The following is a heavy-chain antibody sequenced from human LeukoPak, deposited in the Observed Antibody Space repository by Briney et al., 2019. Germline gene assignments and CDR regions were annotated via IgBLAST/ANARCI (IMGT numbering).Heavy chain of an antibody. CDR1: GGSISSGGYS. V-gene: IGHV4-30-2*05. D-gene: IGHD3-3*01. Sequence: PSQTLSLTCAVSGGSISSGGYSWSWIRQPPGKGLEWIGYIYHSGSTYYNPSLKSRVTISVDTSKNQFSLKLSSVTAADTAVYYCARVWRYAFDIWGQGTMVTVSS. CDR3: ARVWRYAFDI. J-gene: IGHJ3*02. CDR2: IYHSGST.